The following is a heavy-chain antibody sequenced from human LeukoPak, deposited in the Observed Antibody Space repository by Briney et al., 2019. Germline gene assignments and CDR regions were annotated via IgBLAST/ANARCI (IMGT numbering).Heavy chain of an antibody. V-gene: IGHV1-46*01. J-gene: IGHJ1*01. D-gene: IGHD3-22*01. CDR2: INPSGGST. Sequence: GASVKVSCKASGYTFTSYYIHWVRQAPGQGLEWMGIINPSGGSTSYAQKFQGRVTMTRDTSTSTVYMEVSSLRSDDTAVYYCARGYYDSSDFEYLQHWGQGTLVTVSS. CDR3: ARGYYDSSDFEYLQH. CDR1: GYTFTSYY.